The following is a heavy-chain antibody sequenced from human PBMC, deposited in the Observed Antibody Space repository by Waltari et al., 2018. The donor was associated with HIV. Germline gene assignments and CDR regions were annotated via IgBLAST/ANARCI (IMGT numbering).Heavy chain of an antibody. Sequence: EMQLVQSGGGLAQPGGPLRLSCAATGFTFHDYWMSWVRQAPGKGQEWGTNIKQDGSKKYRADSVKGRFTISRNTAKNSLYLQMNSLKVEYTAIYYCARENIQPWEVGEGMDVWGQGSAVTVSS. CDR3: ARENIQPWEVGEGMDV. V-gene: IGHV3-7*01. D-gene: IGHD5-18*01. J-gene: IGHJ6*02. CDR2: IKQDGSKK. CDR1: GFTFHDYW.